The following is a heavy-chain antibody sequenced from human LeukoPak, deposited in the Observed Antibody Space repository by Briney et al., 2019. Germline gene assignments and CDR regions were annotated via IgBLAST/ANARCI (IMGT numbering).Heavy chain of an antibody. CDR2: INSGSDQK. Sequence: GGCLRLSCAASGFSFSFSSMNWVRQAPGKGLEWVSSINSGSDQKNYAGSVTGRLTVSRDNAKNSLYLQMNSLRVEDTAVYYCVRIPNGANFPNWFDPWGQGTLVTVSS. CDR3: VRIPNGANFPNWFDP. D-gene: IGHD4/OR15-4a*01. V-gene: IGHV3-21*01. J-gene: IGHJ5*02. CDR1: GFSFSFSS.